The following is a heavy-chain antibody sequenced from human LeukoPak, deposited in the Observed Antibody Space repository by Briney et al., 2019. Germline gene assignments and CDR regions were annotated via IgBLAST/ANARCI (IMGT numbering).Heavy chain of an antibody. D-gene: IGHD6-13*01. CDR1: GFTFSSYD. J-gene: IGHJ6*02. CDR3: ARASYSTTNPAYYGMDV. V-gene: IGHV3-13*01. CDR2: IGTAGDT. Sequence: GGSLRLSCAASGFTFSSYDMHWVRQATGKGLEWVSAIGTAGDTYYPGSVKGRFTISRENAKNSLYLQMNSRRAGDTAVYYCARASYSTTNPAYYGMDVWGQGTTVTVSS.